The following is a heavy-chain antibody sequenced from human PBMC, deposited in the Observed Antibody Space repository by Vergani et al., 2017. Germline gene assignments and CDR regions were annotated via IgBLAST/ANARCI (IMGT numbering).Heavy chain of an antibody. D-gene: IGHD5-18*01. J-gene: IGHJ4*02. Sequence: QVQLVESGGGVVQPGRSLRLSCAASGFTFSSYAMHWVRQAPGKGLEWVAVISYDGSNKYYADSVKGRFTISRDNSTNTLYLQMNSLRAEDTAVYYCARDRVDTAMETLFDYWGQGTLVTVSS. V-gene: IGHV3-30-3*01. CDR2: ISYDGSNK. CDR3: ARDRVDTAMETLFDY. CDR1: GFTFSSYA.